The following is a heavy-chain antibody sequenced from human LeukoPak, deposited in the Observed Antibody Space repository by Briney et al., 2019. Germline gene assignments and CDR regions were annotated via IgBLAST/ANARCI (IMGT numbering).Heavy chain of an antibody. CDR2: ISSSSSYI. CDR3: ARDQVVPAAGFDY. Sequence: GGSLRLSCAASGFTFSSYSMNRVRQAPGKGLEWVSSISSSSSYIYYADSVKGRFTISRDNAKNSLYLQMNSLRAEDTAVYYCARDQVVPAAGFDYWGQGTLVTVSS. CDR1: GFTFSSYS. J-gene: IGHJ4*02. D-gene: IGHD2-2*01. V-gene: IGHV3-21*01.